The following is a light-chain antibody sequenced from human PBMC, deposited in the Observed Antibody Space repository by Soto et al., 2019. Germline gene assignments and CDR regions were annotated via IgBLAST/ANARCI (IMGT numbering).Light chain of an antibody. CDR3: CSYAGSSTFL. J-gene: IGLJ1*01. CDR2: EDT. CDR1: SSDVGSYNL. Sequence: QAVVTQPASVSGSPGQSITISCSGTSSDVGSYNLVSWYQQQPGKAPKLMIYEDTKRPSGVSNRFSGSKSGNTASLTISGLQAEDEGDYFCCSYAGSSTFLFGTGTKVTVL. V-gene: IGLV2-23*01.